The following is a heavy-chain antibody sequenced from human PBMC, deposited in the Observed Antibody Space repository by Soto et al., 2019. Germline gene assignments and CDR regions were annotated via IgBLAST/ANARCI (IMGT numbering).Heavy chain of an antibody. V-gene: IGHV4-59*01. CDR3: AREGRSSSYFDY. J-gene: IGHJ4*02. CDR1: GGSISTYY. D-gene: IGHD6-6*01. CDR2: IFYSGST. Sequence: QVQLQESGPGLVKPSETLSLTCTVSGGSISTYYWSWIRQPPGKGLEWIGYIFYSGSTNYNPSLKSRVTISVDTSKNQFSLKLTSVTAADTAVYYCAREGRSSSYFDYWGQGTLVTVSS.